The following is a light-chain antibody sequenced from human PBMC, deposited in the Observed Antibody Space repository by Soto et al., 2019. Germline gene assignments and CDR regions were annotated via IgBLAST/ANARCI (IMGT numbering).Light chain of an antibody. V-gene: IGKV3-15*01. Sequence: EIVMTQSPATLSVSPGERATLSCRASQSVSSNLAWYQQKPGQAPRLLIYGASTRATGIPARFSGSGSGTEFTLTISSRHSEDFAVYYGQQYNNWLRTVGQGTKVDIK. J-gene: IGKJ1*01. CDR3: QQYNNWLRT. CDR1: QSVSSN. CDR2: GAS.